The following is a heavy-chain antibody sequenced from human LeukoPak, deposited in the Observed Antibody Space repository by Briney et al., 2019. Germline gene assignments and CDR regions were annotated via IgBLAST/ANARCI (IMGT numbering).Heavy chain of an antibody. Sequence: PGGSLRLSCAASGFTFSSYSMNWVRQAPGKGLEWVSSISSSSSYIYYADSVKGPFTISRDNAKNSLYLQMNSLRAEDTAVYYCARDKWDSSSWSYYYYGMDVWGQGTTVTVSS. CDR1: GFTFSSYS. J-gene: IGHJ6*02. V-gene: IGHV3-21*01. CDR3: ARDKWDSSSWSYYYYGMDV. D-gene: IGHD6-13*01. CDR2: ISSSSSYI.